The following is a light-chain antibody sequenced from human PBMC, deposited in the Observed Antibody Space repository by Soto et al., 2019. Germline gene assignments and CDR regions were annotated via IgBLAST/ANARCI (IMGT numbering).Light chain of an antibody. V-gene: IGLV1-40*01. CDR3: QSYHSGNVV. CDR1: SSNLGAGYD. Sequence: QSVLTQPPSVSGAPGQRVTISCTGNSSNLGAGYDVHWYQQLPGAAPKLVIFGNRNRPSGVPERFSGSKSGTSASLTISGLKTDDEADYYCQSYHSGNVVFGGGTKVTVL. CDR2: GNR. J-gene: IGLJ2*01.